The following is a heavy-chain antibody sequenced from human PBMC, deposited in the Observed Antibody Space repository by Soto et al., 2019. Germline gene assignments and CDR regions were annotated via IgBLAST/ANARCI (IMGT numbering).Heavy chain of an antibody. J-gene: IGHJ4*02. D-gene: IGHD5-18*01. CDR2: IYYSGST. CDR1: GGSIISGDYY. CDR3: ARGQLWDFDY. Sequence: PSETLSLTCTVSGGSIISGDYYWIWIRQPPGKGLEWIGYIYYSGSTNYNPSLKSRVTISVDTSKNQFSLKLSSVTAADTAVYYCARGQLWDFDYWGQGTLVTVYS. V-gene: IGHV4-61*08.